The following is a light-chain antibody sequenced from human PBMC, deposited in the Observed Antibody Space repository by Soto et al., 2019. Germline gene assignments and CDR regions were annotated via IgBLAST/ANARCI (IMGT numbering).Light chain of an antibody. CDR1: SNDVGGYNY. J-gene: IGLJ2*01. CDR2: DVS. Sequence: QSDLTQPASVSGSPGQSITISCTGTSNDVGGYNYVSWYQQHPGKAPKLMIYDVSNRPSGVSNRFSGSKSGNTASLTISGLQAEDEADYYCSSFTSSSTVIFGGGTKVTVL. V-gene: IGLV2-14*03. CDR3: SSFTSSSTVI.